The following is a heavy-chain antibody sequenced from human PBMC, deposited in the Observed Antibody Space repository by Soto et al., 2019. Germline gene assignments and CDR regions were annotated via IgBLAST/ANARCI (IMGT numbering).Heavy chain of an antibody. CDR2: TYYRSKWHS. D-gene: IGHD1-26*01. V-gene: IGHV6-1*01. CDR1: GDSVSSNSAA. CDR3: ARDQDEGAAAYPTYYYYGMDV. Sequence: SQTLSLTCAISGDSVSSNSAAWNWIRQSPSRGLEWLGRTYYRSKWHSDFALSVKSRITINPDTSKNQFSLHLNSVTPEDTAVYFCARDQDEGAAAYPTYYYYGMDVWGQGTTVTVSS. J-gene: IGHJ6*02.